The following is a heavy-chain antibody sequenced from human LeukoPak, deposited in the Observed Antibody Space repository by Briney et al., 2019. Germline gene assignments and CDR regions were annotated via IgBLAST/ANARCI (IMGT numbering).Heavy chain of an antibody. CDR3: TSWDSSFFDY. CDR1: GYSISSGYY. V-gene: IGHV4-38-2*02. D-gene: IGHD3-22*01. J-gene: IGHJ4*02. CDR2: IYHSGST. Sequence: SETLSLTCTVSGYSISSGYYWGWIRQPPGKGLEWIGSIYHSGSTYYNPSLKSRVTISADTSKNQFSLKLSSVTAADTAVYYCTSWDSSFFDYWGQGTLVTVSS.